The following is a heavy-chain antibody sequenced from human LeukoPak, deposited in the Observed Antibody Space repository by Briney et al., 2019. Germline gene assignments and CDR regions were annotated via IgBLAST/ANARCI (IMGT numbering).Heavy chain of an antibody. CDR2: IYNGGST. V-gene: IGHV3-53*01. J-gene: IGHJ4*02. Sequence: GGSPRLSCAASGVTLSSKYMSWGRPGPGEGVGGVSVIYNGGSTYYADSVKGRFTISRDNSKNTLYLQMNSLRAEDTAVYYCARDGGGYGDYSDYWGQGTLVTVSS. D-gene: IGHD4-17*01. CDR3: ARDGGGYGDYSDY. CDR1: GVTLSSKY.